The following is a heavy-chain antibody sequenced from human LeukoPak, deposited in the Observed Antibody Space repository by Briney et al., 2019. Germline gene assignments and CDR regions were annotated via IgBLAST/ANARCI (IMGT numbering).Heavy chain of an antibody. CDR2: FFYSGST. CDR1: SGSISTSNYY. V-gene: IGHV4-39*06. Sequence: PSETLSLTCTVSSGSISTSNYYLGWVRQPPGKALEWIGNFFYSGSTYYSPSLKSRLTITLDTSRIQFALKLNPVTAADTAVYYSAKANGYGLIDIWGQGTRVTVSS. D-gene: IGHD3-22*01. J-gene: IGHJ3*02. CDR3: AKANGYGLIDI.